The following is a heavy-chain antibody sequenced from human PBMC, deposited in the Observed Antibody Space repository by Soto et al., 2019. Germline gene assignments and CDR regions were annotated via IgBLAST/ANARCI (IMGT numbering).Heavy chain of an antibody. V-gene: IGHV6-1*01. CDR3: AREWTIAAAGLCFYFGY. CDR2: TYYRSKWYN. CDR1: RYSVSSNSSD. Sequence: QTLSVTWAIPRYSVSSNSSDSNSIRQSPSRGLEWLGRTYYRSKWYNDYAISVNSRITNKPDSSKNQFSLQLNSVTPEVTAVYYCAREWTIAAAGLCFYFGYWGHVTQVT. D-gene: IGHD6-13*01. J-gene: IGHJ4*01.